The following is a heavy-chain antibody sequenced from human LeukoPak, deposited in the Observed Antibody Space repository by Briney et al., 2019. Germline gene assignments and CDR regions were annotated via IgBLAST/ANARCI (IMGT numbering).Heavy chain of an antibody. CDR2: ISAYNGNT. CDR3: ARGYYDFRSGYYYYYMDV. CDR1: GYTFTSYG. V-gene: IGHV1-18*01. J-gene: IGHJ6*03. D-gene: IGHD3-3*01. Sequence: ASVKVSCKASGYTFTSYGISWVRQAPGQGLEWMGWISAYNGNTNYAQKLQGRVTMTTDTSTSTAYMELRSLRSDDTAVYYCARGYYDFRSGYYYYYMDVWGKGTTVTVSS.